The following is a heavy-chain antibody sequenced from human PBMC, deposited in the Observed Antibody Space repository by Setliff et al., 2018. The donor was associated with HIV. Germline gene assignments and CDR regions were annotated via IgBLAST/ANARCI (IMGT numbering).Heavy chain of an antibody. Sequence: GGSLRLSCAASGFTFSNAWMSWVRQAPGKGLEWVGRIKSKTDGGTTDYAAPVKGRFTISRDDSKNTLYLQMNSLRAEDTAVYYCAKPLTQWGVSPYHYAVDVWGQGTTVTVSS. CDR2: IKSKTDGGTT. CDR3: AKPLTQWGVSPYHYAVDV. V-gene: IGHV3-15*01. CDR1: GFTFSNAW. D-gene: IGHD1-26*01. J-gene: IGHJ6*02.